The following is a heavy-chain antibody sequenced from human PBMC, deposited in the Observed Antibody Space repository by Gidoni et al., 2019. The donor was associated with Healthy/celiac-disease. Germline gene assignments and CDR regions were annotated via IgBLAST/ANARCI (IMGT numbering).Heavy chain of an antibody. CDR2: IIPIFGTA. J-gene: IGHJ4*02. CDR1: GGTFSSYA. D-gene: IGHD3-16*02. Sequence: QVQLVQSGAEVKKPGSSVTVSCKASGGTFSSYAISWVRQAPGQGLEWMGGIIPIFGTANYAQKFQGRVTITADESTSTAYMELSSLRSEDTAVYYCARDQYDYVWGSYRYTALDYWGQGTLVTVSS. CDR3: ARDQYDYVWGSYRYTALDY. V-gene: IGHV1-69*01.